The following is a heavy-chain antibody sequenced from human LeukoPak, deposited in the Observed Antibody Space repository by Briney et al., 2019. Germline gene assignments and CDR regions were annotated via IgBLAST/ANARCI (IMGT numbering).Heavy chain of an antibody. CDR2: INSDGSST. Sequence: GGSLRLSCAASGITISGYWMHWVRQAPGKGLVWVSRINSDGSSTSYADSVKGGVTISRDNAKNTLYLQMNSLRAEDTAVYYCARDHQQLGNWFDPWGQGTLVTVSS. CDR1: GITISGYW. CDR3: ARDHQQLGNWFDP. D-gene: IGHD6-13*01. V-gene: IGHV3-74*01. J-gene: IGHJ5*02.